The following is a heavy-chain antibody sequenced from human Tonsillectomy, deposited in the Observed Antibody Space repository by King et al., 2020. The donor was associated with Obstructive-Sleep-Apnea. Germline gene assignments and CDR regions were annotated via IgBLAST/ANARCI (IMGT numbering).Heavy chain of an antibody. Sequence: QLVQSGAEVKKPGESLKISCKGSGYSFTSYWIGWVRQMPGKGLEWMGIIYPGDSDTRYSPSFQGQVTISADKSISTAYLQWSSLKASDTAMYYCVTLGAYCSSTSCYDAYYYYGMDVWGQGTTVTVSS. D-gene: IGHD2-2*01. V-gene: IGHV5-51*01. CDR3: VTLGAYCSSTSCYDAYYYYGMDV. J-gene: IGHJ6*02. CDR2: IYPGDSDT. CDR1: GYSFTSYW.